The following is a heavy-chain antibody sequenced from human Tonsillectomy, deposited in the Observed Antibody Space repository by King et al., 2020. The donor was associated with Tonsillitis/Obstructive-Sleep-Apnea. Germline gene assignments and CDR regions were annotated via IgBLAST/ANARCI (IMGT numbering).Heavy chain of an antibody. CDR1: GYSFTNYW. Sequence: QLVQSGAEVKKPGESLKISCIGSGYSFTNYWIGWVRQMPGKGLEWMGIIYPDDSDTRYSPSFQGQVTISADKSISTAYLLLSSLRASDTSMYYCARPTTVNMSYQTDAFDIWGQGTMVTVSS. J-gene: IGHJ3*02. D-gene: IGHD4-17*01. CDR3: ARPTTVNMSYQTDAFDI. V-gene: IGHV5-51*01. CDR2: IYPDDSDT.